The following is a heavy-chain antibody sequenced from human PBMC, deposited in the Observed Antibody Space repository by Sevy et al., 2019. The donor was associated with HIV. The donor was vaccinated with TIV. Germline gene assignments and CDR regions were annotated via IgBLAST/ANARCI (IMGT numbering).Heavy chain of an antibody. Sequence: GESLKISCTGSGYSFTSYWIGWVRQMPGKGLEWVGIIYPGDSATKYSPSFQGQVTFSVDKSISTAYVQWVSLKASDTAMYYCARRDYRNYAMDVWGQGTTVTVSS. CDR3: ARRDYRNYAMDV. CDR2: IYPGDSAT. J-gene: IGHJ6*02. V-gene: IGHV5-51*01. D-gene: IGHD4-17*01. CDR1: GYSFTSYW.